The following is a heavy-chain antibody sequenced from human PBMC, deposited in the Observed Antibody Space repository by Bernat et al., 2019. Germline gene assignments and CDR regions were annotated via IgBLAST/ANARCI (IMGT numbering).Heavy chain of an antibody. CDR2: INPNSGGT. Sequence: QVQLVQSGAEVKKPGSSVKVSCKASGGTFSSYAISWVRQAPGQGLEWMGWINPNSGGTNYAQKFQGWVTMTRDTSISTAYMELSRLRSDDTAVYYCARGLPDAYYYDSSGFFDYWGQGTLVTVSS. CDR3: ARGLPDAYYYDSSGFFDY. J-gene: IGHJ4*02. D-gene: IGHD3-22*01. CDR1: GGTFSSYA. V-gene: IGHV1-2*04.